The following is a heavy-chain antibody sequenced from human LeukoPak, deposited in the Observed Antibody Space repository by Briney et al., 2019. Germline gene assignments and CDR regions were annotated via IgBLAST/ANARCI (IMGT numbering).Heavy chain of an antibody. Sequence: RGSLRVSCAGTGFTFSNYWMNWVRQAPGKGVEWVANIKEDGSRINYVDSVKSRFIISRDNAKNSVYLQMDNLRAEDTAVYYCVGSSGWLFDYWGQGILVAVSS. J-gene: IGHJ4*02. D-gene: IGHD6-19*01. CDR3: VGSSGWLFDY. V-gene: IGHV3-7*01. CDR2: IKEDGSRI. CDR1: GFTFSNYW.